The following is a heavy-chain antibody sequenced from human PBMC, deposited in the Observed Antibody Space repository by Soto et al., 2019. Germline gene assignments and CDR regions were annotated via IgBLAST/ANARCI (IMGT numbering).Heavy chain of an antibody. V-gene: IGHV4-61*01. D-gene: IGHD5-18*01. CDR3: ARGATVTQFDY. J-gene: IGHJ4*02. CDR2: GSYSGTT. Sequence: PSETLSLTCTVSAVSVSSGSFYWAWIRQPPGKGLEWVGFGSYSGTTNYKPSLKSRVTISVDTSRRQISLTVSSLTAADTAVYYCARGATVTQFDYWGRGTLVTVSS. CDR1: AVSVSSGSFY.